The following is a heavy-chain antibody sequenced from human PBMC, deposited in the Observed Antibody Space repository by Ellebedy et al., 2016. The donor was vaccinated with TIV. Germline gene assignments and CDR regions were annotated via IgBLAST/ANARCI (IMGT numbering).Heavy chain of an antibody. J-gene: IGHJ6*02. CDR1: GYTFTGYY. CDR3: ARDQYCNTPGCPDDYGLDV. Sequence: AASVKVSCKASGYTFTGYYIHWVRQAPGQGLQWMGWINPNSGGTNSAQNFQGRVTMTRDTSISTVYMELSRLSSDDTAVYYCARDQYCNTPGCPDDYGLDVWGQGTAVTVSS. V-gene: IGHV1-2*02. CDR2: INPNSGGT. D-gene: IGHD2/OR15-2a*01.